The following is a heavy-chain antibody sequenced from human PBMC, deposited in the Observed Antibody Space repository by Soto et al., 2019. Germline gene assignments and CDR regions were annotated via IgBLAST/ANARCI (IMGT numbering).Heavy chain of an antibody. CDR1: GYSFTSYW. Sequence: GSLKISCKGSGYSFTSYWISWVRQMPGKGLEWMGRIDPSDSYTNYSPSFQGHVTISADKSISTAYLQWSSLKASDTAMYYCARGSRIVGATHYYGMDVWGQGTTVTVSS. J-gene: IGHJ6*02. D-gene: IGHD1-26*01. CDR2: IDPSDSYT. CDR3: ARGSRIVGATHYYGMDV. V-gene: IGHV5-10-1*01.